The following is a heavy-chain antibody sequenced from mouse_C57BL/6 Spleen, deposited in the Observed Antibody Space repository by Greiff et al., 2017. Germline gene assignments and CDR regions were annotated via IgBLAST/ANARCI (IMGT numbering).Heavy chain of an antibody. V-gene: IGHV1-55*01. CDR2: IYPGSGST. Sequence: QVQLQQPGAELVKPGASVKMSCKASGYTFTSYWITWVKQRPGQGLEWIGDIYPGSGSTNYNEKFKSKATLTVDTSSSTAYMQLSSLTSEDSAVYYCARGITTVVATKYYYAMDYWGQGTSVTVSS. CDR3: ARGITTVVATKYYYAMDY. J-gene: IGHJ4*01. CDR1: GYTFTSYW. D-gene: IGHD1-1*01.